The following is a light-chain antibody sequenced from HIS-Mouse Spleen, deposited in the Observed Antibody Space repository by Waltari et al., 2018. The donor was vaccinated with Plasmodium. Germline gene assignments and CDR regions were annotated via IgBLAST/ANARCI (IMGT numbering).Light chain of an antibody. J-gene: IGLJ2*01. V-gene: IGLV1-47*01. CDR1: RPNLGSNS. CDR3: AAWDDSLSGVV. CDR2: RNN. Sequence: QSVLTQPPSASGTPGQRVPISCPGIRPNLGSNSVYWYQQLPGTAPNLLIYRNNQRPSGVPDRFSGSKSGTSASLAISGLRSEDEADYYCAAWDDSLSGVVFGGGTKLTVL.